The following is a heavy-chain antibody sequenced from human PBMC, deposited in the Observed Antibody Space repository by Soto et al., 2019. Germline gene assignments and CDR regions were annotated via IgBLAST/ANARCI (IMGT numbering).Heavy chain of an antibody. CDR1: GFIFSTYW. Sequence: EVQLVESGGGLVQPGGSLRLSCAASGFIFSTYWMHWVRQAPGKGLVWVSRINSDGSSTSYADSVRGRFTISRDNAKNTLYLQMNSLRAEDTAVYYCASQNSAAAYPWGQGTLVTVSS. V-gene: IGHV3-74*01. CDR3: ASQNSAAAYP. D-gene: IGHD6-13*01. J-gene: IGHJ5*02. CDR2: INSDGSST.